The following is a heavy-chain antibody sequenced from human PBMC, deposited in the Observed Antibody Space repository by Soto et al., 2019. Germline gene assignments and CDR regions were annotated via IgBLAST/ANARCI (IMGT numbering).Heavy chain of an antibody. CDR2: IYPGDSDT. J-gene: IGHJ3*02. D-gene: IGHD5-12*01. Sequence: GESLKISCKGSVYVFTSYWIGWLRQMPGKGLEWMGIIYPGDSDTRYSPSFQGQVTISADKSISTAYLQWSSLKASDTAMYYCARYQGSGDGYNWRPDAFDIWGQGTMVTVSS. CDR1: VYVFTSYW. CDR3: ARYQGSGDGYNWRPDAFDI. V-gene: IGHV5-51*03.